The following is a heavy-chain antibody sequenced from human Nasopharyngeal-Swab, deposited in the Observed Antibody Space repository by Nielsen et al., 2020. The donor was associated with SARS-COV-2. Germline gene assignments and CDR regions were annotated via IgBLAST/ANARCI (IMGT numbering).Heavy chain of an antibody. CDR3: ARDWVGCSSTSCSDYNWFDP. V-gene: IGHV3-11*01. CDR1: GFIFSDYY. J-gene: IGHJ5*02. Sequence: GGSLRLSCAASGFIFSDYYMSWIRQAPGKGLEWVSYISSSGSTIYYADSVKGRFTISRDNAKNSLYLQMNSLRAEDTAVYYCARDWVGCSSTSCSDYNWFDPWGQGTLVTVSS. D-gene: IGHD2-2*01. CDR2: ISSSGSTI.